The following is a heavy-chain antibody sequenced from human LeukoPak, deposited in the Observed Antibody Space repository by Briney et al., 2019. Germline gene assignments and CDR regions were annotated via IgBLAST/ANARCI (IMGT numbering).Heavy chain of an antibody. V-gene: IGHV3-30-3*01. CDR3: ARDRSDIVVVPAAILGSNWFDP. Sequence: GGSLRLSCAASGFTFSSYAMHWVCQAPGKGLEWVAVISYDGSNKYYADSVKGRFTISRDNSKNTLYLQMNSLRAEDTAVYYCARDRSDIVVVPAAILGSNWFDPWGQGTLVTVSS. D-gene: IGHD2-2*02. J-gene: IGHJ5*02. CDR1: GFTFSSYA. CDR2: ISYDGSNK.